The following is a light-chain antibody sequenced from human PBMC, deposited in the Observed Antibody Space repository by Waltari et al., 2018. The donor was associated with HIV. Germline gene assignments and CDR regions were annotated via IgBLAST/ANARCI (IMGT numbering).Light chain of an antibody. CDR1: SSTIGAGCA. J-gene: IGLJ2*01. CDR2: GNG. Sequence: QSVLTQPPSVSGAPGQRVTIPCTGSSSTIGAGCAAQWNLHHPGPARKRHSYGNGSRPSGCPDRFPGSKSGTAASLAITGLQAEDEADYDCQSYDSSVSVVFGGGTKLTVL. V-gene: IGLV1-40*01. CDR3: QSYDSSVSVV.